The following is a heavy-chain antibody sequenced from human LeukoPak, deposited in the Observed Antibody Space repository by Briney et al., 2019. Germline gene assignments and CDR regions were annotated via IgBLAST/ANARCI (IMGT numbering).Heavy chain of an antibody. CDR3: ARVMTTLTGFDF. CDR1: GYTFTTYW. J-gene: IGHJ4*02. Sequence: GESLKISCKGSGYTFTTYWIGWVRQMLGKGLEWMGIIYPGDSDTRYSPSFQGQVTISADKSITTAYLQWSSLKASDTAMYYCARVMTTLTGFDFWGQGTLVTVSS. CDR2: IYPGDSDT. D-gene: IGHD2/OR15-2a*01. V-gene: IGHV5-51*01.